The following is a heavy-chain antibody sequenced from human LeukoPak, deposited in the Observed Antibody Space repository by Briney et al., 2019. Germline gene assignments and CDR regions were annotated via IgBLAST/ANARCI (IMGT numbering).Heavy chain of an antibody. Sequence: GGSLRLSCAASGFTFSSYSMNWVRQAPGKGLEWVSSISSSSSYIYYADSVKGRFTISRDNAKNSLYLQMNSLRAEDTAVYYCARVVAPNYYYYYGMDVWGQGTTVTVSS. CDR3: ARVVAPNYYYYYGMDV. D-gene: IGHD5-12*01. V-gene: IGHV3-21*01. CDR2: ISSSSSYI. CDR1: GFTFSSYS. J-gene: IGHJ6*02.